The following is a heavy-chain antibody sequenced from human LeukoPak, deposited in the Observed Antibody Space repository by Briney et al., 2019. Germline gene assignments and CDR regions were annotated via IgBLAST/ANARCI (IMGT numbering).Heavy chain of an antibody. Sequence: PGGSLRLSCAASGFVFSDYGMHWVRQAPGKGLEWVAFVRYDGSNQYYADSVKGRFTISRDNSKNTLYLQMNSLRAEDTAVYYCARDGRATRRGWFDPWGQGTLVTVSS. V-gene: IGHV3-30*02. CDR2: VRYDGSNQ. CDR1: GFVFSDYG. CDR3: ARDGRATRRGWFDP. J-gene: IGHJ5*02. D-gene: IGHD1-26*01.